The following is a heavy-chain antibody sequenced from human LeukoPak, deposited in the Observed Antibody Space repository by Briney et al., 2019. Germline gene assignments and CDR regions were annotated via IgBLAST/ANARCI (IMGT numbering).Heavy chain of an antibody. Sequence: SETLSLTCTVYGGSFSGYYWSWIRQPSGKGLEWIGEINHSGSTNYNPSLKSRVTISVDTSKNQFSLKLSSVTAADTAVYYYARGGRWLQLAFDYWGQGTLVTVSS. J-gene: IGHJ4*02. CDR1: GGSFSGYY. CDR2: INHSGST. V-gene: IGHV4-34*01. D-gene: IGHD5-24*01. CDR3: ARGGRWLQLAFDY.